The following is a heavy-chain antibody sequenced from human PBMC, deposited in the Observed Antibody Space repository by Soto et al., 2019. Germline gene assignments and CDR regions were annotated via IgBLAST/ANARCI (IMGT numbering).Heavy chain of an antibody. CDR1: GFTFSSYD. CDR3: ARGTPDGPNFAY. V-gene: IGHV3-13*01. CDR2: IGTAGDT. D-gene: IGHD2-8*01. J-gene: IGHJ4*02. Sequence: GGSLRLSCAASGFTFSSYDMHWVRQATGKGLEWVSAIGTAGDTYYPGSVKGRFTIARENAKNSLYLQMNSLRAGDTAVYYCARGTPDGPNFAYWGQGTLVTVSS.